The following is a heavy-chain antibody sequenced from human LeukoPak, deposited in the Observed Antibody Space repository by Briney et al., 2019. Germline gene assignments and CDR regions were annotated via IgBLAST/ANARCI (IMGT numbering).Heavy chain of an antibody. D-gene: IGHD3-3*01. V-gene: IGHV1-69*01. J-gene: IGHJ4*02. Sequence: SVKVSCKASGGTFSSYAISWVRQAPGQGLEWMGGIIPIFGTANYAQKFQGGVTITADESTSTAYMELSSLRSEDTAVYYCARGPRPTYYDFWSGYYTGEYFDYWGQGTLVTVSS. CDR1: GGTFSSYA. CDR3: ARGPRPTYYDFWSGYYTGEYFDY. CDR2: IIPIFGTA.